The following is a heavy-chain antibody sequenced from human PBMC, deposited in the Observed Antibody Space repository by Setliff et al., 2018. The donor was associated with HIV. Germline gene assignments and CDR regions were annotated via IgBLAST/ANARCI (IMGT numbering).Heavy chain of an antibody. D-gene: IGHD6-19*01. CDR1: GYSFTSYW. Sequence: GESLKISCTGSGYSFTSYWIGWVRQMPGKGLEWMGIIYPGDSHTRYSPSFQGQVTISADKSISTAYLQCSSLKASNTAMYYCARSGKAVGSAGLGAFDIWGQGTMVTVS. J-gene: IGHJ3*02. V-gene: IGHV5-51*01. CDR3: ARSGKAVGSAGLGAFDI. CDR2: IYPGDSHT.